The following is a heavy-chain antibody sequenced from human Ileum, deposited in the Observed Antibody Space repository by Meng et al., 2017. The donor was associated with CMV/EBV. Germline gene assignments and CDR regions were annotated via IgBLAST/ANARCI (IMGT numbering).Heavy chain of an antibody. J-gene: IGHJ4*02. CDR3: VRGGSTYYDY. V-gene: IGHV3-74*01. CDR2: IHSDGSST. D-gene: IGHD3-10*01. CDR1: GLTFSSYW. Sequence: GESLKISCAASGLTFSSYWMHWVRQAPGKGLVWVARIHSDGSSTNYADSVKGRFTISRDNAKNTLYLQMNSLRAEDTAVYYCVRGGSTYYDYWGQGSLVTVSS.